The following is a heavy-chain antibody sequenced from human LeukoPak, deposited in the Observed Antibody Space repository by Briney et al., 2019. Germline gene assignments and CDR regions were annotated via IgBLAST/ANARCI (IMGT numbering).Heavy chain of an antibody. CDR2: ISSNGGST. CDR3: ARDYARSTRRMYMDV. CDR1: GFTFSSYA. D-gene: IGHD2-2*01. V-gene: IGHV3-64*01. J-gene: IGHJ6*03. Sequence: GGSLRLSCAASGFTFSSYAMHWVRQAPGKGLEYVSAISSNGGSTYYANSVKGRFTISRDNSKNTLYLQMNSLRAEDTAVYYCARDYARSTRRMYMDVWGKGTTVTVSS.